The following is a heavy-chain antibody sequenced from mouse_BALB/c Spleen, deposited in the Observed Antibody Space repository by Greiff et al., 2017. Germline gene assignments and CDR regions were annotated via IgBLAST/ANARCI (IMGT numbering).Heavy chain of an antibody. J-gene: IGHJ2*01. CDR2: IWAGGST. D-gene: IGHD2-3*01. CDR1: GFSLTSYG. CDR3: AREKYGWLLPFDY. V-gene: IGHV2-9*02. Sequence: QVQLKESGPGLVAPSQSLSITCTVSGFSLTSYGVHWVRQPPGKGLEWLGVIWAGGSTNYNSALMSRLSISKDNSKSQVFLKMNSLQTDDTAMYYCAREKYGWLLPFDYWGQGTTLTVSS.